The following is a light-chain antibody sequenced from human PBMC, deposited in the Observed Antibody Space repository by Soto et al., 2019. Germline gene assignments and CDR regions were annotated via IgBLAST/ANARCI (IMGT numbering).Light chain of an antibody. V-gene: IGLV2-11*01. Sequence: QSALTQPRSVSGSPGQSVTISCTGTSSDFGGYNYVSWYQQHPGKAPKLMIYDVSKRPSGVPDRFSGSKSGNTASLTISGLQDEDEADYYCCAYAGSYTSYVFGPGTKLTVL. J-gene: IGLJ1*01. CDR1: SSDFGGYNY. CDR2: DVS. CDR3: CAYAGSYTSYV.